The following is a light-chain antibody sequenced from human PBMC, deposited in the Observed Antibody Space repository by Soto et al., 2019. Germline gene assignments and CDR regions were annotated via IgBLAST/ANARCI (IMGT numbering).Light chain of an antibody. CDR2: SNN. CDR1: SSNIGSNY. Sequence: QSVLPQPPSASGTPVQRVTIACSGSSSNIGSNYVYWYHHLPGTAPKLLIYSNNQRPSGVPDRFSGSKSGTSASLAISGLRSEDEADYYCAAWDDSLNGVVFGGGTKLTVL. V-gene: IGLV1-47*01. J-gene: IGLJ2*01. CDR3: AAWDDSLNGVV.